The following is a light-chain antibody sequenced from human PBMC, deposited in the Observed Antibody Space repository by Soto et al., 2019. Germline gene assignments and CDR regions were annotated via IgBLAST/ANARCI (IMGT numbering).Light chain of an antibody. CDR2: AAS. Sequence: IQMTQSPSTMHASVGDRVTITCRASQGISSYLAWYQKKPGKAPKLLIYAASTVQSGVPSRFSGSGSGTDFTLTISRLQPEDFATYYCQQLNSYPRTFGPGTKVDI. CDR1: QGISSY. V-gene: IGKV1-9*01. CDR3: QQLNSYPRT. J-gene: IGKJ3*01.